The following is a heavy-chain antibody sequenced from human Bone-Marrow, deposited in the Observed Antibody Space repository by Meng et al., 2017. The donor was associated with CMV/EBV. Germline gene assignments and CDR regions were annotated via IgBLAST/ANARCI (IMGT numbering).Heavy chain of an antibody. D-gene: IGHD2-2*01. J-gene: IGHJ3*02. CDR2: INPSGGST. CDR1: GYTFTSYY. CDR3: ARPRYCSGTSCEDTFDI. Sequence: ASVKVSCKASGYTFTSYYMHWVRQAPGQGLEWMGIINPSGGSTSYAQKFQGRVTMTSDTSTSTAYLELSSLISEDTAVYYCARPRYCSGTSCEDTFDIWGQGTMVTVSS. V-gene: IGHV1-46*01.